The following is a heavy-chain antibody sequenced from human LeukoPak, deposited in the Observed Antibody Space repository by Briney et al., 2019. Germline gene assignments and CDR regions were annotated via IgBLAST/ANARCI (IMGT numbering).Heavy chain of an antibody. V-gene: IGHV1-69*13. D-gene: IGHD3-22*01. J-gene: IGHJ5*02. Sequence: SVKVSCKASGGTFSSYAISWVRQAPGQGLEWMGGIIPIFGTANYAQKFQGRVTITADESTSTAYMELSSLRSEDTAVYYCAREPGFDSSGYLNWFDPWGQGTLVTVSS. CDR3: AREPGFDSSGYLNWFDP. CDR1: GGTFSSYA. CDR2: IIPIFGTA.